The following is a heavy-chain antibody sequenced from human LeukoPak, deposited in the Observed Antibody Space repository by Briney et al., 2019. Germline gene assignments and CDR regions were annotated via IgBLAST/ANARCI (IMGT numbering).Heavy chain of an antibody. V-gene: IGHV3-43*02. CDR2: ISGDSHST. D-gene: IGHD5-18*01. Sequence: PGGSLRLSCAASGFSFDDYAMHWVRQAQGKGLEWVSLISGDSHSTFYADSVKGRFTISRDNSKNSLYLQMNSLRNDDTALYYCARDTEGYIYGYYYYGMDVWGQGTTVTVSS. CDR1: GFSFDDYA. CDR3: ARDTEGYIYGYYYYGMDV. J-gene: IGHJ6*02.